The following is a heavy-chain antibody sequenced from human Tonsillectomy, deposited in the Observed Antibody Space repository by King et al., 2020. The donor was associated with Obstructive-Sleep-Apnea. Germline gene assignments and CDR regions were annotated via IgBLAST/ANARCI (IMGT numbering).Heavy chain of an antibody. CDR1: GYTFTDFY. V-gene: IGHV1-2*02. Sequence: QLVQSGAEVKKPGASVRVSCRASGYTFTDFYIHWVRQAPGQGLEWMGWINPNSGDPIYAQKFQGRVTMTRDTSISTVFMELSRPRSDDTAVYYCARGRRFGEFLFDYYNMDVWGQGTTVTVSS. D-gene: IGHD3-10*01. CDR3: ARGRRFGEFLFDYYNMDV. J-gene: IGHJ6*02. CDR2: INPNSGDP.